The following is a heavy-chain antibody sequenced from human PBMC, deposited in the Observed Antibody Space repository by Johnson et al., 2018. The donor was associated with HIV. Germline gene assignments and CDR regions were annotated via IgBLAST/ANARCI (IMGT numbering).Heavy chain of an antibody. Sequence: VQLMESGGGLVQPGGSLILSCAASGFTFSSYWMHWVRQAPGKGLVWVSRISSDGSSTYYADSVKGRFTISRDNAKNTMFVQMTSLRAEDTAVYYCARSGPNWAFDFWGQGTMVTVSS. V-gene: IGHV3-74*02. CDR2: ISSDGSST. CDR3: ARSGPNWAFDF. J-gene: IGHJ3*01. CDR1: GFTFSSYW. D-gene: IGHD1-1*01.